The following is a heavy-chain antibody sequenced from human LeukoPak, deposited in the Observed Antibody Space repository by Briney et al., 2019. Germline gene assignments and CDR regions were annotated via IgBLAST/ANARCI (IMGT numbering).Heavy chain of an antibody. CDR3: ARAKRVQLARLDY. CDR2: ISYDGSNK. V-gene: IGHV3-30-3*01. J-gene: IGHJ4*02. D-gene: IGHD6-13*01. Sequence: GGSLRLSCAASGFTFSSYAMHWVRQAPGKGLEWVAVISYDGSNKYYADSVKGRFTISRDNSKNTLYLQMNSLRAEDTAVYYCARAKRVQLARLDYWGQGTLVTVSS. CDR1: GFTFSSYA.